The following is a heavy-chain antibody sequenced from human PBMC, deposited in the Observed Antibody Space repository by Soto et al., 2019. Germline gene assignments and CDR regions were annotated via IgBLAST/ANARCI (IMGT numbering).Heavy chain of an antibody. CDR3: ARVRGSSGWYPTFDY. J-gene: IGHJ4*02. CDR2: INPSGGST. D-gene: IGHD6-19*01. V-gene: IGHV1-46*01. Sequence: ASVKVSCNASGYTFTSYYMHWVRQAPGQGLEWMGIINPSGGSTSYAQKFQGRVTMTRDTSTSTVYMELSSLRSEDTAVYYCARVRGSSGWYPTFDYWGQGTLVTVSS. CDR1: GYTFTSYY.